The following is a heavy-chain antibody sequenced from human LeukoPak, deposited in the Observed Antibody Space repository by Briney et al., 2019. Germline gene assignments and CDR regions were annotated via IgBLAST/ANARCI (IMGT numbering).Heavy chain of an antibody. CDR1: EFTFSRYW. CDR3: ARDLSMVRGVIKKPLYYFDY. D-gene: IGHD3-10*01. J-gene: IGHJ4*02. CDR2: ISSSSSYI. Sequence: GGSLRLSCAASEFTFSRYWMNWVRQAPGKGLEWVSSISSSSSYIYYADSVKGRFTISRDNAKNSLYLQMNSLRAEDTAVYYCARDLSMVRGVIKKPLYYFDYWGQGTLVTVSS. V-gene: IGHV3-21*01.